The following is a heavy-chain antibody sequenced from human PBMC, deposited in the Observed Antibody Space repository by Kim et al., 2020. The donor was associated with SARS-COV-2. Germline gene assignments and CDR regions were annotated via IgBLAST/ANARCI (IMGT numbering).Heavy chain of an antibody. CDR2: ISYDGSNK. CDR3: AKDGLRFLEWLFNYFDY. Sequence: GGSLRLSCAASGFTFSSYGMHWVRQAPGKGLEWVAVISYDGSNKYYADSVKGRFTISRDNSKNTLYLQMNSLRAEDTAVYYCAKDGLRFLEWLFNYFDY. CDR1: GFTFSSYG. V-gene: IGHV3-30*18. D-gene: IGHD3-3*01. J-gene: IGHJ4*01.